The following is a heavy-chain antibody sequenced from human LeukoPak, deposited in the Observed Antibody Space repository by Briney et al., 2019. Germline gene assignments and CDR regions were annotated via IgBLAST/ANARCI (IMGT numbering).Heavy chain of an antibody. CDR1: GFTFSGYW. CDR3: AKDLRGDYYDFWSGYYTGGAYYFDY. CDR2: ISGSGGST. Sequence: PGGSLRLSCAASGFTFSGYWMTWVRQAPGKGLEWVSAISGSGGSTYYADSVKGRFTISRDNSKNTLYLQMNSLRAEDTAVYYCAKDLRGDYYDFWSGYYTGGAYYFDYWGQGTLVTVSS. V-gene: IGHV3-23*01. J-gene: IGHJ4*02. D-gene: IGHD3-3*01.